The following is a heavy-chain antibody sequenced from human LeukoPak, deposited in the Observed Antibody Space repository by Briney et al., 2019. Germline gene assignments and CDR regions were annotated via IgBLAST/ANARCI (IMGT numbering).Heavy chain of an antibody. CDR2: IYYSGST. D-gene: IGHD6-19*01. V-gene: IGHV4-59*01. CDR1: GGSISSYY. Sequence: PSETLSLTCTVSGGSISSYYWSWIRQPPGKGLEWIGYIYYSGSTNYNPSLKSRVTISVDTSKNQFSLKLSSVTAADTAVYYCARGIAVADSPFFDYWGQGTLVTVSS. CDR3: ARGIAVADSPFFDY. J-gene: IGHJ4*02.